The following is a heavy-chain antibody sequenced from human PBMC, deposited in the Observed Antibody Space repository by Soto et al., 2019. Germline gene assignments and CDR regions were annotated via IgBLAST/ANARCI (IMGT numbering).Heavy chain of an antibody. CDR2: IWYDGSNK. CDR1: GFTFSSYG. V-gene: IGHV3-33*01. D-gene: IGHD3-22*01. CDR3: ARESYYDISGYYHPFDY. Sequence: QVQLVESGGGVVQPGRSLRLSCAASGFTFSSYGMHWVRQAPGKGLEWVAVIWYDGSNKYYADSVKGRFTISRDNSKNTLYLQMNSLRAEDMAVYYCARESYYDISGYYHPFDYWGQGTLVTVSS. J-gene: IGHJ4*02.